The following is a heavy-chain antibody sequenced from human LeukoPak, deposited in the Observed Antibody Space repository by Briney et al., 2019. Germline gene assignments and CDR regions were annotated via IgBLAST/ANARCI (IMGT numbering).Heavy chain of an antibody. CDR2: INPNSGGT. J-gene: IGHJ4*02. V-gene: IGHV1-2*02. D-gene: IGHD3-22*01. CDR1: GYTFTGYY. CDR3: ARPDYSSGYTDY. Sequence: ASVKVSCKASGYTFTGYYMHWVRQAPGQGLEWMGWINPNSGGTNYAQKFQGRVTMIRDTSIGTAYMELSRLRSDDTAVYYCARPDYSSGYTDYWGQGTLVTVSS.